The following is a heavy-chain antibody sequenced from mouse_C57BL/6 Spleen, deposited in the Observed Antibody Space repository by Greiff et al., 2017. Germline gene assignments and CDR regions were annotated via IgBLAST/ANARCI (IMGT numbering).Heavy chain of an antibody. CDR1: GYTFTDYN. CDR3: ARIHEGNWYFDV. V-gene: IGHV1-22*01. CDR2: INPNNGGT. Sequence: EVKLVESGPELVKPVASVKMSCKASGYTFTDYNMHWVKQSHGKSLEWIGYINPNNGGTSYNQKFKGKATLTVNKSSSTAYMELRSLTSEDSAVYYCARIHEGNWYFDVWGTGTTVTVSS. J-gene: IGHJ1*03.